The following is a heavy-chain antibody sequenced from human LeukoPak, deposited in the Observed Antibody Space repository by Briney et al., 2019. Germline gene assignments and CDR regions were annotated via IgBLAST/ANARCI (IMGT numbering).Heavy chain of an antibody. Sequence: PSETLSLTCTVSGDSISAYYWSWIRQPPGKGLEWIGYLYYTGSTNYNPALKSRVTISLDTSRNQFSLKLTSVTVADTAVYYCARHFLGSGWPYFDYWGQGTLDTVSS. CDR2: LYYTGST. CDR3: ARHFLGSGWPYFDY. CDR1: GDSISAYY. D-gene: IGHD6-19*01. V-gene: IGHV4-59*01. J-gene: IGHJ4*02.